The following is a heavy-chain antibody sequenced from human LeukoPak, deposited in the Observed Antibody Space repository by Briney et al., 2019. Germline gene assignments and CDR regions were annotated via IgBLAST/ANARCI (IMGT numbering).Heavy chain of an antibody. J-gene: IGHJ4*02. CDR1: GGSISSGGYY. CDR2: IYHSGST. D-gene: IGHD3-3*01. CDR3: ARVWSGYSTYYFDY. V-gene: IGHV4-30-2*01. Sequence: PSETLSLTCTVSGGSISSGGYYWSWIRQPPGKGLEWIGYIYHSGSTYYNPSLKSRVTISVDRSKNQFSLKLSSVTAADTAVYYCARVWSGYSTYYFDYWGQGTLVTVSS.